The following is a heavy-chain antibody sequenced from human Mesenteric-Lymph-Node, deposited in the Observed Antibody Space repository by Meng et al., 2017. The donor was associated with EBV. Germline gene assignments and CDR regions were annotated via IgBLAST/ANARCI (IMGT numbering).Heavy chain of an antibody. J-gene: IGHJ4*02. CDR3: ARDFDYGGRFDY. D-gene: IGHD4-23*01. CDR2: ISYDGSKK. V-gene: IGHV3-30-3*01. Sequence: VEVGVCGGGVVQAGRSLGLWCAASGFIFCNYVIHWVRQARGKGLEWVGVISYDGSKKNYADSVQGRFSISRDNSKNTLYLQMNSLRDEDTAVYYCARDFDYGGRFDYWGQGSLVTVSS. CDR1: GFIFCNYV.